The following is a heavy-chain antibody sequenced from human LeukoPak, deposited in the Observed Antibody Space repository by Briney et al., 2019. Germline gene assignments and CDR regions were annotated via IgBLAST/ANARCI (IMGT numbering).Heavy chain of an antibody. J-gene: IGHJ6*03. CDR1: GYTFTSYY. V-gene: IGHV1-46*01. CDR3: ATLGDIDPAGVLFYYFYMNV. D-gene: IGHD5-12*01. CDR2: INPSGGST. Sequence: GASVKVSCKASGYTFTSYYMHWVRQAPGQGLKWMGIINPSGGSTSYAQKFQGRVTMTRDMSTSTVYMELRDLRSEDTAVYYCATLGDIDPAGVLFYYFYMNVWGKGTTVIISS.